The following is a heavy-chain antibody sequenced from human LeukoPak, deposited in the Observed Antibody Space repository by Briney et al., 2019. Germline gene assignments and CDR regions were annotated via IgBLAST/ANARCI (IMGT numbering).Heavy chain of an antibody. D-gene: IGHD1-26*01. Sequence: PGGSLRLSCAASGFTFSNYAMSWVRQAPGKGLEWVSSLSNSAIYIYYADSVKGRFTISRDNSKNTLYLQMNSLRAEDTAVYYCAKRSVSGTYFFDYWGQGTLVTVSS. V-gene: IGHV3-23*01. CDR3: AKRSVSGTYFFDY. CDR1: GFTFSNYA. J-gene: IGHJ4*02. CDR2: LSNSAIYI.